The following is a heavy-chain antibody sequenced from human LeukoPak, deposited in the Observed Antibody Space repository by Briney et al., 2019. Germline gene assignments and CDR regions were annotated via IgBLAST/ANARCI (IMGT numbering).Heavy chain of an antibody. V-gene: IGHV3-23*01. CDR2: ISGSGGST. CDR1: GFTFSSYA. Sequence: GGSLRLSCAASGFTFSSYAMSWVRQAPGKGLEWVSAISGSGGSTYYADSVKGRFTTSRDNSKNTLYLQMNSLRAEDTAVYYCASPARSYYDILTGYYGPQNFDYWGQGTLVTVSS. J-gene: IGHJ4*02. D-gene: IGHD3-9*01. CDR3: ASPARSYYDILTGYYGPQNFDY.